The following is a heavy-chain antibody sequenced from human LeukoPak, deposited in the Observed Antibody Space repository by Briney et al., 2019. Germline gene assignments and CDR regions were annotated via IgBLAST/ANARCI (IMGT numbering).Heavy chain of an antibody. V-gene: IGHV4-59*08. D-gene: IGHD1-26*01. J-gene: IGHJ4*02. CDR1: GGSISSYY. CDR3: ARQNFRWELPGY. CDR2: IYYSGST. Sequence: SETLSLTCTVSGGSISSYYWSWIRQPPGKGLEWIGYIYYSGSTNYNPSPKSRVTISVDTSKNQFSLRLSSVTAADTAVYYCARQNFRWELPGYWGQGTLVTVSS.